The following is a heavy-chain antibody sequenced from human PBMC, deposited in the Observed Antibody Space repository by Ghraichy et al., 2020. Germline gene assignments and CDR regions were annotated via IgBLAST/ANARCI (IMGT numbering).Heavy chain of an antibody. V-gene: IGHV3-15*01. Sequence: GGSLRLSCVASGFTFSNAWMSWVRQTPGKGLEWVGRIKSKTDGGTTDYAAPVKGRFTISRDDSKNTLYLQMNSLKTEDTAVYYCTTLRYFDWLLPQAWDVDAFDIWGQGTMVTVSS. CDR3: TTLRYFDWLLPQAWDVDAFDI. CDR2: IKSKTDGGTT. CDR1: GFTFSNAW. D-gene: IGHD3-9*01. J-gene: IGHJ3*02.